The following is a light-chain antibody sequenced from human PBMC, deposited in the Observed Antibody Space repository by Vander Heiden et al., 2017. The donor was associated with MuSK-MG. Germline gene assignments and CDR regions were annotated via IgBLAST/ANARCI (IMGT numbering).Light chain of an antibody. J-gene: IGLJ1*01. CDR1: NSNIGAGYD. V-gene: IGLV1-40*01. CDR2: QNA. Sequence: QSVLTQPPSVSGAPGQRVTISCTGTNSNIGAGYDVHWYQQLPGKAHKLLMFQNADRPSGVPDRFSGSNSGTSASLAITGLQAEDEADYYCQSYDSSLSASVFGTGTKVTVL. CDR3: QSYDSSLSASV.